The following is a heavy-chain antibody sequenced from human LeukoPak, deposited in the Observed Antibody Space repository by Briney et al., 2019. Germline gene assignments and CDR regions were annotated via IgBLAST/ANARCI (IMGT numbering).Heavy chain of an antibody. CDR3: ARDPLVVVAATYYYYYGMDV. J-gene: IGHJ6*02. D-gene: IGHD2-15*01. Sequence: ASVKVSCKASGYTLTSYGISWVRQAPGQGLEWMGWISAYNGNTNYAQKLQGRVTMTTDTSTSTAYMELRSLRSDDTAVYYCARDPLVVVAATYYYYYGMDVWGQGTTVTVSS. CDR2: ISAYNGNT. V-gene: IGHV1-18*01. CDR1: GYTLTSYG.